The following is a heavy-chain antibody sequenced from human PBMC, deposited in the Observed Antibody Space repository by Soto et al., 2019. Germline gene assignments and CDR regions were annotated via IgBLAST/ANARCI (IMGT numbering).Heavy chain of an antibody. V-gene: IGHV3-30-3*01. CDR3: ARGIGDYLDY. J-gene: IGHJ4*02. CDR2: ISYDGSNK. D-gene: IGHD4-17*01. CDR1: GFTFSSYA. Sequence: GGSLRLSCAASGFTFSSYAMHWVRQAPGKGLEWVAVISYDGSNKYYADSVKGRFTTSRDNSKNTLYLQMNSLRAEDTAVYYCARGIGDYLDYWGQGTLVTVSS.